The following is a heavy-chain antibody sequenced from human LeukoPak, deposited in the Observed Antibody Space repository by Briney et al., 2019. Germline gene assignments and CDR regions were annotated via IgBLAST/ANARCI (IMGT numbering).Heavy chain of an antibody. J-gene: IGHJ1*01. D-gene: IGHD2-15*01. CDR2: IKHSGST. V-gene: IGHV4-34*01. CDR3: ARERGRYCSGGSCYRLEYFQH. Sequence: SETLSLTCAVYGGSFSGYYWSWIRQPPGKGLEWIGEIKHSGSTNYNTSLKSRVTISVDTSKNQFSLKLSSVTAADTAVYYCARERGRYCSGGSCYRLEYFQHWGQGTLVTVSS. CDR1: GGSFSGYY.